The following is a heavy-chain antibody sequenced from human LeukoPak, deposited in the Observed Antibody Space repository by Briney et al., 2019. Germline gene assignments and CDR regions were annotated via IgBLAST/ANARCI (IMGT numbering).Heavy chain of an antibody. CDR1: VFTFDDYT. J-gene: IGHJ4*02. CDR3: AKGHIVGAITEFDY. Sequence: GGSLRLSCAASVFTFDDYTMHWVRQTPGKGLEWVSLISWDGGSTYYADSVKGRFTISRDNSKNSLYLQMNSLRTEDTALYYCAKGHIVGAITEFDYWGQGTLVTVSS. CDR2: ISWDGGST. D-gene: IGHD1-26*01. V-gene: IGHV3-43*01.